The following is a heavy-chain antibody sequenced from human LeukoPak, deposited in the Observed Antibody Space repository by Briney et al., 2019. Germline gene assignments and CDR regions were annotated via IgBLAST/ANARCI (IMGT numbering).Heavy chain of an antibody. J-gene: IGHJ4*02. D-gene: IGHD5-18*01. CDR2: ITDSGTGT. Sequence: PGASLRLSCAASGFTFSSYALSWVRQAPGKGMAWVSGITDSGTGTYYADSVKGRFTISRDNSKNTVYLQMSSLRAEDTAVYYCARTGYNYGTPLNCWGQGTLVTVSS. CDR3: ARTGYNYGTPLNC. CDR1: GFTFSSYA. V-gene: IGHV3-23*01.